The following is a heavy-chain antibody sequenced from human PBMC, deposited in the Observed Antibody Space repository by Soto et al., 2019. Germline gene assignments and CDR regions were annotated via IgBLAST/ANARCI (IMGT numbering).Heavy chain of an antibody. CDR3: AKDRNVPRSYSDDYFDY. CDR1: GFTFSSYA. V-gene: IGHV3-23*01. Sequence: GGSLRLSCAASGFTFSSYAMSWVRQAPGKGLEWVSAISGSGGSTYYADSVKGRFTISRDNSKNTLYLQMNSLRAEDTAVYYCAKDRNVPRSYSDDYFDYWGQGTLVTVSS. CDR2: ISGSGGST. J-gene: IGHJ4*02. D-gene: IGHD1-26*01.